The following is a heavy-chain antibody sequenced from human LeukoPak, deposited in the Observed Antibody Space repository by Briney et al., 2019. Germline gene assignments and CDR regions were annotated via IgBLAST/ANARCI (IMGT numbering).Heavy chain of an antibody. CDR3: ARDSSSSWYGDFDY. Sequence: GASVKVSCKASGYTFTGYYMHWVRQAPGQGLEWMGWINPNSGGTNYAQKFQGRVTMTRDTSISTAYMELSRLRSDDTAVYYCARDSSSSWYGDFDYWGQGTLVTVSS. J-gene: IGHJ4*02. CDR1: GYTFTGYY. V-gene: IGHV1-2*02. D-gene: IGHD6-13*01. CDR2: INPNSGGT.